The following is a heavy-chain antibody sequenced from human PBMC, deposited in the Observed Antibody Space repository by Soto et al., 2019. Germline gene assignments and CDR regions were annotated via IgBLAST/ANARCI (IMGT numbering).Heavy chain of an antibody. D-gene: IGHD6-13*01. J-gene: IGHJ5*02. V-gene: IGHV3-23*01. CDR2: SSGNGGGT. Sequence: EVQLLESGGGLVQPGGSLRLSCAASGFTFSTYALSWVRQAPGRGLEWVSTSSGNGGGTYYADSVKGRFAISRDKSKNTLFLQRNTLRPEDTAVYYCAKNSIPASWFRGFDPWGQGTLVTVSS. CDR1: GFTFSTYA. CDR3: AKNSIPASWFRGFDP.